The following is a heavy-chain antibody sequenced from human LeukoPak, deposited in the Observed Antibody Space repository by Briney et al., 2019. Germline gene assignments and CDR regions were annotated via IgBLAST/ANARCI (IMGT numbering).Heavy chain of an antibody. CDR2: IYYSGST. CDR3: AREMRGDCPIDY. V-gene: IGHV4-59*01. CDR1: GGSISSYY. J-gene: IGHJ4*02. D-gene: IGHD2-21*01. Sequence: SETLSLTCTVSGGSISSYYWSWIRQPPGKGLEWIGYIYYSGSTNYNPSLKSRVTISVDTSKNQFSLKLSSVTAADTAVYYCAREMRGDCPIDYWGQGTLVTVSS.